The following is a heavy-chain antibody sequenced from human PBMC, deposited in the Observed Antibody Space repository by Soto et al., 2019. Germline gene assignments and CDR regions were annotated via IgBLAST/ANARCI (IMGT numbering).Heavy chain of an antibody. D-gene: IGHD2-2*01. CDR1: GFTFSDYY. CDR3: ARDSRDHLAREDNWLDA. CDR2: ISDSGDT. V-gene: IGHV3-11*06. Sequence: GGSLRLSCVASGFTFSDYYMTWIRQSPGKGLEWVSLISDSGDTFYADSVKGRLTISRDNARKSTFLQMDSLGVEDTGVYFCARDSRDHLAREDNWLDAWGQGTLVTVSS. J-gene: IGHJ5*02.